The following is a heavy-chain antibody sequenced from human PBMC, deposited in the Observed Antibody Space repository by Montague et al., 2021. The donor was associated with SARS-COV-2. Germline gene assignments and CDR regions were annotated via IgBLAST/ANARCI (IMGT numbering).Heavy chain of an antibody. J-gene: IGHJ3*01. D-gene: IGHD2-8*02. CDR2: TKYTSTRYE. V-gene: IGHV6-1*01. CDR1: GDSVSSNIAA. CDR3: ARDLYWAFDA. Sequence: CAISGDSVSSNIAAWNWIRQSPSRGLEWLGRTKYTSTRYETYAVSVQSRITINADTSKNQFSLHLNSVTPEDTAVYYCARDLYWAFDAWGLGTTVTVSA.